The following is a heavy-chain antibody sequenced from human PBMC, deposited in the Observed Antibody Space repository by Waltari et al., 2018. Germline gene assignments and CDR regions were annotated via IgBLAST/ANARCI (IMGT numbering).Heavy chain of an antibody. CDR2: IRGSGDAT. V-gene: IGHV3-23*01. CDR3: AKDKAAIVYWFDP. D-gene: IGHD2-2*01. J-gene: IGHJ5*02. Sequence: EVQLLESGGGLVQPGGSLRLSCAASGFTFSSYAMSWVRQAPGKGVEWVSAIRGSGDATYYADSGKGRLTMSRDNSNNRLYLQMNSLRAEDTAIYYCAKDKAAIVYWFDPWGQGTLVTVSS. CDR1: GFTFSSYA.